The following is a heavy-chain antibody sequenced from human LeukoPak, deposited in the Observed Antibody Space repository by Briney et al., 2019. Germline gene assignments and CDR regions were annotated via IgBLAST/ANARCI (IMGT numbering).Heavy chain of an antibody. Sequence: AASVKVSCTASGYTFTSYDINWVRQANGQGLEWLGWMNPNSGNTGNAHKFQGRGTVTRNTSMSTDYMYLNRLSSRDTAGYYCSRGGTFSGSGSYYSFDYWGQGTLVTVSS. D-gene: IGHD3-10*01. V-gene: IGHV1-8*01. CDR3: SRGGTFSGSGSYYSFDY. CDR1: GYTFTSYD. J-gene: IGHJ4*02. CDR2: MNPNSGNT.